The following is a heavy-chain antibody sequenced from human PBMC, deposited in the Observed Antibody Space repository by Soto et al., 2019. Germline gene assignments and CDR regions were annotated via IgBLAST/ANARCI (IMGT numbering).Heavy chain of an antibody. V-gene: IGHV1-58*02. CDR3: SKDRPDIAIGWPV. CDR2: IVVGTGNT. Sequence: QMQLVQSGPEVKKPGTSVKVSCKASGFDFGSFGIQWLRQSHGQGFEWIGWIVVGTGNTNYAPNFQGRVNIARVMSTNTAYMDLTNLRSDDTAVYFCSKDRPDIAIGWPVWGQGTTVPVSS. J-gene: IGHJ6*02. D-gene: IGHD2-15*01. CDR1: GFDFGSFG.